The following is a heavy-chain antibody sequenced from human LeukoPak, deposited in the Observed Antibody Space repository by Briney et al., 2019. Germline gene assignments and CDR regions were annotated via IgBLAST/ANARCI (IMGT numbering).Heavy chain of an antibody. CDR3: ARTSGVGSTLGYYFDY. V-gene: IGHV4-61*02. D-gene: IGHD2/OR15-2a*01. CDR2: IYTSGST. Sequence: SETLSLTCAVSGGSISSGSYYWSWIRQPAGKGLEWIGRIYTSGSTNYNPSLKSRVTISVDTSKNQFSLKLSSVTAADTAVYYCARTSGVGSTLGYYFDYWGQGTLVTVSS. J-gene: IGHJ4*02. CDR1: GGSISSGSYY.